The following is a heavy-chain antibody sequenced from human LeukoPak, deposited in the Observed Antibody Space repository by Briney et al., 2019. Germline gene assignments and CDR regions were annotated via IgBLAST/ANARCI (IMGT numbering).Heavy chain of an antibody. Sequence: GGSLRLSCAASGFTFSSYGMHWVRQAPGKGLEWVAFIRYDGSNKYYADSVKGRFTISRDNSKNTLYLQMNSLRAEDTAVYYCALSMVRGVYYFDYWGQGTLVTVSS. CDR1: GFTFSSYG. J-gene: IGHJ4*02. CDR2: IRYDGSNK. D-gene: IGHD3-10*01. CDR3: ALSMVRGVYYFDY. V-gene: IGHV3-30*02.